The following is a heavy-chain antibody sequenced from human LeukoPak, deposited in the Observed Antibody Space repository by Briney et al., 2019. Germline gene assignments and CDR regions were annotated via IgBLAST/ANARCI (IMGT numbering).Heavy chain of an antibody. V-gene: IGHV3-53*01. CDR2: FYNTGYT. J-gene: IGHJ4*02. Sequence: GGSLRLSCAASGFTVSDNYMTWVRQAPGKGLEWVSVFYNTGYTYYADSVKGRFTISRDHSKNTLYLQMNTLRAEDTAVYYCAKAGPYDWVDREGYYFDYWGQGTLVTVSS. CDR1: GFTVSDNY. CDR3: AKAGPYDWVDREGYYFDY. D-gene: IGHD3-16*01.